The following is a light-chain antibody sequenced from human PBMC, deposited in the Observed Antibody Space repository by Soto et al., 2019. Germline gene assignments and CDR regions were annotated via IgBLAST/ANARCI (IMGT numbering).Light chain of an antibody. V-gene: IGLV1-44*01. CDR1: SSNIGSNT. J-gene: IGLJ3*02. Sequence: QSVLTQPPSASGTPGQRVTISCSGSSSNIGSNTVNWYQQVPGTAPTLLIYSNNQRPSGVPDRLSGSKSGTSASLAISGLQSEDEADYHCAAWDDSLNGWVFGGGTKVTVL. CDR3: AAWDDSLNGWV. CDR2: SNN.